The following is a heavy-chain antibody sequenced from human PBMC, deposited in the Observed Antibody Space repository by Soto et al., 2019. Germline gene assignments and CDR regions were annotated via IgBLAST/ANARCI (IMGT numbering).Heavy chain of an antibody. CDR1: GGTFSSYA. Sequence: GASVKVSCKASGGTFSSYAISWVRQAPGQGLEWMGGIIPIFGTTNYAQKFQGRVTITADESTSTAYMEMSSLESEDTAVYYCARGTFTLFGVVTYSDYWGQGTLVTVSS. V-gene: IGHV1-69*13. J-gene: IGHJ4*02. D-gene: IGHD3-3*01. CDR3: ARGTFTLFGVVTYSDY. CDR2: IIPIFGTT.